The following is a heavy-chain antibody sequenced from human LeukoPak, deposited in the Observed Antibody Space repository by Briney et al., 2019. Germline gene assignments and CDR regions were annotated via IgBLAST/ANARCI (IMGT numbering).Heavy chain of an antibody. J-gene: IGHJ3*02. CDR2: IYTSGST. Sequence: KTSQTLSLTCTVSGGSISSGSYYWSWIRQPAGKGLEWIGRIYTSGSTNYNPSLKSRVTISVDTSKNQFSLKLSSVTAADTAVYYCARGALNAQYFGSERHRNAFDIWGQGTMVSVSS. CDR3: ARGALNAQYFGSERHRNAFDI. CDR1: GGSISSGSYY. D-gene: IGHD3-10*01. V-gene: IGHV4-61*02.